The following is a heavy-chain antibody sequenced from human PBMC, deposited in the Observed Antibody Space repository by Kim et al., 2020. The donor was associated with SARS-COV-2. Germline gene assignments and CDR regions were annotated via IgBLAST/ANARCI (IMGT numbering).Heavy chain of an antibody. Sequence: GGSLRLSCAASGFTFSSYGMHWVRQAPGKGLEWVAVIWYDGSNKYYADSVKGRFTISRDNSKNTLYLQMNSLRAEDTAVYYCASLQTGSEEWWYPAGYYGMDVWGQGTTVTVSS. CDR1: GFTFSSYG. J-gene: IGHJ6*02. CDR2: IWYDGSNK. V-gene: IGHV3-33*01. CDR3: ASLQTGSEEWWYPAGYYGMDV. D-gene: IGHD2-15*01.